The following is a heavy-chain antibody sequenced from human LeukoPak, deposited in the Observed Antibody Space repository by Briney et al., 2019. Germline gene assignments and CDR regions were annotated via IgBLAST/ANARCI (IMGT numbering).Heavy chain of an antibody. J-gene: IGHJ4*02. Sequence: PGGSLRLSCAASGFTFSSYSMNWVRQAPGKGLEWVSSISSSSSYVYYGDSVKGRFTISRDNAKNSLYLQMNSLRAEDTAVYYCARELRWQQFFDYWGQGTLVTVSS. D-gene: IGHD5-24*01. CDR3: ARELRWQQFFDY. CDR2: ISSSSSYV. CDR1: GFTFSSYS. V-gene: IGHV3-21*01.